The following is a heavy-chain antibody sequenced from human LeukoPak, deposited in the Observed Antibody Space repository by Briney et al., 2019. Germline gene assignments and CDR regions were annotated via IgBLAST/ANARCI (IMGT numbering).Heavy chain of an antibody. V-gene: IGHV3-23*01. CDR3: AKVPWYSSGWSPYYFDY. CDR2: ISGSGGST. J-gene: IGHJ4*02. D-gene: IGHD6-19*01. CDR1: GFTFSSYA. Sequence: GGSLRLSCAASGFTFSSYAMSWVRQAPGKGLEWVSAISGSGGSTYYADSVKGRFTISRDNSKNTLYLQMNSLRAEDTAVYYCAKVPWYSSGWSPYYFDYWGRGTLVTVSS.